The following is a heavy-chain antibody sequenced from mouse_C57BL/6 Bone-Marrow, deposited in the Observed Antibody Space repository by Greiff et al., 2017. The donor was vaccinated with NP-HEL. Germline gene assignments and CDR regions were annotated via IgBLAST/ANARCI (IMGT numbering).Heavy chain of an antibody. CDR3: ARAEGYLYDYAMDY. CDR1: GYSITSGYY. Sequence: EVQVVESGPGLVKPSQSLSLTCSVTGYSITSGYYWNWIRQLPGNKLEWMGYISYDGSNNYNPTLKNRISITRDTSKNQFFLKLNSVTTEDTATYYCARAEGYLYDYAMDYWGQGTSVTVSS. CDR2: ISYDGSN. J-gene: IGHJ4*01. V-gene: IGHV3-6*01. D-gene: IGHD2-2*01.